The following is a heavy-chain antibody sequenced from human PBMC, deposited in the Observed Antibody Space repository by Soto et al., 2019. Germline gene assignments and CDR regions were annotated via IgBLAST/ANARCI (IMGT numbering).Heavy chain of an antibody. Sequence: XGSLRLTCAASGFTFSNACMSWVRQAPGKGLEWVGRIKSKTDGGTTDYAAPVKGRFTISRDDSKNTLYLQMNSLKTEDTAVYYCTTDFFGVVAAAGTAFDIWGQGTMVTVSS. J-gene: IGHJ3*02. D-gene: IGHD6-13*01. CDR2: IKSKTDGGTT. V-gene: IGHV3-15*01. CDR3: TTDFFGVVAAAGTAFDI. CDR1: GFTFSNAC.